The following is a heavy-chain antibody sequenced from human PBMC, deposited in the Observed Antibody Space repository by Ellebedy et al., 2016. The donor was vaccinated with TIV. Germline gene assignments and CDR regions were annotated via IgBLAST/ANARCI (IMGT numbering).Heavy chain of an antibody. D-gene: IGHD6-19*01. Sequence: GGSLRLSCAASGFTFDDYTMHWVRQAPGKGLEWVAVIWYDGSNKYYADSVKGRFTISRDNSKNTLFLQMNSLRADDTAVYYCARPRLPYSSGWHFDYWGQGTLVTVSS. CDR3: ARPRLPYSSGWHFDY. J-gene: IGHJ4*02. CDR2: IWYDGSNK. CDR1: GFTFDDYT. V-gene: IGHV3-33*08.